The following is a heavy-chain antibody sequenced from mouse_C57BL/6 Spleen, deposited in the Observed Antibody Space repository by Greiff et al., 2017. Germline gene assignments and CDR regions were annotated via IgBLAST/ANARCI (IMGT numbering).Heavy chain of an antibody. V-gene: IGHV1-82*01. CDR2: IYPGNGDN. Sequence: VQLQQSGPELVKPGASVKISCKASGYAFSSSWMNWVKQRPGKGLEWIGRIYPGNGDNNYNGKFKGKATLTADKSSSTAYMQLSSLTSEDSAVYFCAAAQAPGFAYWGQGTLVTVSA. J-gene: IGHJ3*01. CDR3: AAAQAPGFAY. CDR1: GYAFSSSW. D-gene: IGHD3-2*02.